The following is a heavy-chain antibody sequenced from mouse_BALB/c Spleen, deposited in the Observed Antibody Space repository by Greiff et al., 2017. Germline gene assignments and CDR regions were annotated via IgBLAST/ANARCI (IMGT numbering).Heavy chain of an antibody. CDR1: GYTFTSYW. D-gene: IGHD4-1*01. CDR2: INPSNGRT. CDR3: AKGGTGYFDY. J-gene: IGHJ2*01. V-gene: IGHV1S81*02. Sequence: QVQLQQPGAELVKPGASVKLSCKASGYTFTSYWMHWVKQRPGQGLEWIGEINPSNGRTNYNEKFKSKATLTVDKSSSTAYMQLSSLTSEDSAIYYCAKGGTGYFDYWGQGTTLTVSS.